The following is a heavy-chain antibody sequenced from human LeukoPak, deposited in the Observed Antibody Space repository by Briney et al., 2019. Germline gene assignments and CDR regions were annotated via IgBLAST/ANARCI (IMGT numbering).Heavy chain of an antibody. V-gene: IGHV1-69*05. Sequence: SVEVSCKASGGTFSSYAISWVRQAPGQGLEWMGRIIPIFGTANYAQKFQGRVTITTDESTSTAYMELSSLRSEDTAVYYCARDRVMCGVCYHWYFDLWGRGTLVTVSS. CDR1: GGTFSSYA. CDR3: ARDRVMCGVCYHWYFDL. J-gene: IGHJ2*01. D-gene: IGHD2-8*02. CDR2: IIPIFGTA.